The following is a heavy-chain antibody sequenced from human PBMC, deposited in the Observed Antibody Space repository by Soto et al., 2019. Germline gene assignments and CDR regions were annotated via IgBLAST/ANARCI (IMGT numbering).Heavy chain of an antibody. V-gene: IGHV3-30*03. CDR3: ARYSSTTNYYYGMDV. D-gene: IGHD6-13*01. CDR2: ISNDGSNK. J-gene: IGHJ6*02. CDR1: GFIFSNYG. Sequence: QVQLVESGGGVVQPGRSLRLSCAASGFIFSNYGMHWVRRAPGKGLEWLAVISNDGSNKNYADSVKGRFTISRDNSENMVYLQTNSLRPEDRAVYYCARYSSTTNYYYGMDVWGQGTTVTVSS.